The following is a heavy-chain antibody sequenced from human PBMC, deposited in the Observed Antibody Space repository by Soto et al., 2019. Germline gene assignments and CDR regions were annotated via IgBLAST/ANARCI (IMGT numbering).Heavy chain of an antibody. D-gene: IGHD3-22*01. V-gene: IGHV1-2*04. CDR2: INPNSGGT. CDR1: GYTFTGYY. J-gene: IGHJ6*02. Sequence: ASVKVSCKASGYTFTGYYMHWVRQAPGQGLERMGWINPNSGGTNYAQKFQGWVTMTRDTSISTAYMELSRLRSDDTAVYYCARDLNYFDSSGFYPAALMDVWGQRTTVTVSS. CDR3: ARDLNYFDSSGFYPAALMDV.